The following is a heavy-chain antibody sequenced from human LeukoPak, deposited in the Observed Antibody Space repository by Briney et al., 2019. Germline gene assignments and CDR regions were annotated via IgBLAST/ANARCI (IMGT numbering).Heavy chain of an antibody. Sequence: GGSLRLSCAAPGFTFDDYGMSWVRQAPGKGLEWVSGINWNGGSTGYADSVKGRFTISRDNAKNSLYLQMNSLRAEDTALYYCARVRYYDSSGYSTELFDYWGQGTLVTVSS. CDR1: GFTFDDYG. CDR2: INWNGGST. D-gene: IGHD3-22*01. CDR3: ARVRYYDSSGYSTELFDY. J-gene: IGHJ4*02. V-gene: IGHV3-20*04.